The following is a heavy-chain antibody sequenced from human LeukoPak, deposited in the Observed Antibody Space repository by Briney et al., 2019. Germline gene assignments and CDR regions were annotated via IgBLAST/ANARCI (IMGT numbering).Heavy chain of an antibody. V-gene: IGHV4-4*07. CDR1: GGSISTYY. D-gene: IGHD2-2*01. Sequence: PSETLSLTCTVSGGSISTYYWSWIRQPAGKGLEYIGRIHCSGSTNYNPSLKSRVTMSVDTSKNQFSLKLASVTAADTAVYYCARDEVGYCRRTSCSPFDYWGQGTLVTVSS. CDR3: ARDEVGYCRRTSCSPFDY. CDR2: IHCSGST. J-gene: IGHJ4*02.